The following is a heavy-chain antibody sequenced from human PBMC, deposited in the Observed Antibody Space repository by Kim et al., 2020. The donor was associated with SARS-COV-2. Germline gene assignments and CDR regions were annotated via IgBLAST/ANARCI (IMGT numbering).Heavy chain of an antibody. V-gene: IGHV4-59*09. Sequence: PSLKSRVTISVDTSKNQFSLKLSSVTAADAAVYYCARGLWFGESSDAFDIWGQGTMVTVSS. J-gene: IGHJ3*02. CDR3: ARGLWFGESSDAFDI. D-gene: IGHD3-10*01.